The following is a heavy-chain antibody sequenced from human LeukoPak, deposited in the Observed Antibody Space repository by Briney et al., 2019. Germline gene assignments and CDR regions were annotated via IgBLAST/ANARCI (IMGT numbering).Heavy chain of an antibody. V-gene: IGHV4-4*07. CDR3: ARDPSARLVPAAQD. CDR1: GGSISSYY. D-gene: IGHD2-2*01. Sequence: PSESLSLTSTVSGGSISSYYWSWIRQPAGKGLEWIGRIYTSGSTNYNPSLKSRVTMSVDTSKNQFSLKLSSVTAADTAVYYCARDPSARLVPAAQDWGQGTLVTVSS. CDR2: IYTSGST. J-gene: IGHJ4*02.